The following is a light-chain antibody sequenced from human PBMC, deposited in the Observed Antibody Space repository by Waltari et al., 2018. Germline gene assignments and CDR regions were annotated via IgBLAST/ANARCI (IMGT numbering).Light chain of an antibody. CDR3: CAYTGNFWV. Sequence: QSALTQPRSVSGSPGQSVTISCTGSSSDVGGSDYVSWYQHHPGKAPELMLFDVRKRPSGVPDGLSGSKSGNTASLTISGLQADEEADYYCCAYTGNFWVFGGGTELIVL. CDR1: SSDVGGSDY. CDR2: DVR. V-gene: IGLV2-11*01. J-gene: IGLJ3*02.